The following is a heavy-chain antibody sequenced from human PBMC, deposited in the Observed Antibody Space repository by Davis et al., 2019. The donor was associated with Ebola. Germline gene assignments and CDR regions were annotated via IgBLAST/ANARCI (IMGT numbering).Heavy chain of an antibody. CDR2: IDPSDSYT. J-gene: IGHJ5*02. V-gene: IGHV5-10-1*01. Sequence: GESLKISCKGSGYSFTSYWISWVRQMPGKGLEWMGRIDPSDSYTNYSPSFQGHVTISADKSISTAYLQWRSLKASDTAMYYCARHPRQDFWTTSNWFDPWGQGTLVTVSS. D-gene: IGHD3/OR15-3a*01. CDR3: ARHPRQDFWTTSNWFDP. CDR1: GYSFTSYW.